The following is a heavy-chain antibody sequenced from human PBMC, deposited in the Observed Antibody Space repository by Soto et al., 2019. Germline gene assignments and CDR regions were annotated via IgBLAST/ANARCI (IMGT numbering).Heavy chain of an antibody. CDR3: ARISIGYCSSTSCYGRNYFDY. V-gene: IGHV2-70*11. D-gene: IGHD2-2*01. CDR1: GFSLSTSGMC. CDR2: IDWDDDK. J-gene: IGHJ4*02. Sequence: SGPTLVKPTQTLTLTCTFSGFSLSTSGMCVSWIRQPPGKALEWLARIDWDDDKYYSTSLKTRLTISKDTSKNQVVLTMTNMDPVDTATYYCARISIGYCSSTSCYGRNYFDYWGQGTLVTVSS.